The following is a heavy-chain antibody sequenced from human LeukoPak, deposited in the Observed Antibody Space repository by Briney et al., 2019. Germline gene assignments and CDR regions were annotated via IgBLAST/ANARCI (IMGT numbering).Heavy chain of an antibody. CDR2: IYYSGST. J-gene: IGHJ3*02. CDR3: AREWDYDILTGYYLNLARNDAFDI. CDR1: GGSISSSSYY. D-gene: IGHD3-9*01. V-gene: IGHV4-39*07. Sequence: SETLSLTCTVSGGSISSSSYYWGWIRQPPGKGLEWIGSIYYSGSTYYNPSLKSRVTISVDTSKNQFSLKLSSVTAADTAVYYCAREWDYDILTGYYLNLARNDAFDIWGQGTMVTVSS.